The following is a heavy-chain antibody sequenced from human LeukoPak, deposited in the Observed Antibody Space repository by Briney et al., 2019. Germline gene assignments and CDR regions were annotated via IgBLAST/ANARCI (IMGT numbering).Heavy chain of an antibody. CDR3: ARGGPGSRISFDY. J-gene: IGHJ4*02. V-gene: IGHV4-39*01. CDR1: GGSISSSSYY. Sequence: SETLSLTCTVSGGSISSSSYYWGWIRQPPGKGLEWIGSIYYSGSTYYNPSPKSRVTISVDTSKNQFSLKLSSVTAADTAVYYCARGGPGSRISFDYWGQGTLVTVSS. D-gene: IGHD3-16*01. CDR2: IYYSGST.